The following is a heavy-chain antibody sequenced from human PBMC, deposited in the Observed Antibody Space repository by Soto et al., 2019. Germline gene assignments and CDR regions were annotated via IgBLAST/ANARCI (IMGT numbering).Heavy chain of an antibody. V-gene: IGHV1-69*13. CDR1: GGTFSSYA. CDR3: ATEFLEWFGWFDP. Sequence: SVKVSCKASGGTFSSYAISWVRQAPGQGLEWMGGIIPIFGTANYAQKFQGRVTITADESTSTAYMELSSLRSEDTAVYYCATEFLEWFGWFDPWGQGTLVTVSS. J-gene: IGHJ5*02. CDR2: IIPIFGTA. D-gene: IGHD3-3*01.